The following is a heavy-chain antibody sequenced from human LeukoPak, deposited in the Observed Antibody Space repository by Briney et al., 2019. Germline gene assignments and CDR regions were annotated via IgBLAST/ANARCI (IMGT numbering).Heavy chain of an antibody. CDR2: INPNSGGT. J-gene: IGHJ3*02. CDR1: GYTFTGYY. Sequence: ASVKVSCKASGYTFTGYYMHWVRQAPGQGLEWMGWINPNSGGTNYAQKFQGRATMTRDTSISTAYMELGRLRSDDTAVYYCARADSTDAFDIWGQGTMVTVSS. V-gene: IGHV1-2*02. CDR3: ARADSTDAFDI.